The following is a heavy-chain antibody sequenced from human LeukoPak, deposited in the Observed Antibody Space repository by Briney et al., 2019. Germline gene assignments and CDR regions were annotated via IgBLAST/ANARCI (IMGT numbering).Heavy chain of an antibody. V-gene: IGHV3-21*01. D-gene: IGHD5-18*01. CDR1: GVTLTGYT. Sequence: GGSLRLSCAASGVTLTGYTMNWVRQAPGKGLEWVSSVDSSSIYIYYADSVKGRFTISRDNAKNSLYLQMNSLRAEDTAVYYCARDYQRGYRCEYLYWGQGILVTVSS. CDR3: ARDYQRGYRCEYLY. CDR2: VDSSSIYI. J-gene: IGHJ4*02.